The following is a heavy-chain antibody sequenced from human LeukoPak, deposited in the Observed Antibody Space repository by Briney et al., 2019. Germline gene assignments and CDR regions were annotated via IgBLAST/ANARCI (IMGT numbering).Heavy chain of an antibody. V-gene: IGHV4-30-4*01. CDR2: IYYSGST. CDR1: GGSISSGDYY. CDR3: ARYQVSQGRETTPFDY. Sequence: SETLSLTCTVSGGSISSGDYYWSWIRQPPGKGLEWIGYIYYSGSTYYNPSLKSRVTISVDTSKNQFSLKLSSVTAADTAVYYCARYQVSQGRETTPFDYWGQGTLVTVSS. D-gene: IGHD1-14*01. J-gene: IGHJ4*02.